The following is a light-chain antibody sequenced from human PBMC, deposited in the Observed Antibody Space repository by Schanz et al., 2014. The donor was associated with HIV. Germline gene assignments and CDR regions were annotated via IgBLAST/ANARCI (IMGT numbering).Light chain of an antibody. CDR1: QYVSNNY. J-gene: IGKJ3*01. V-gene: IGKV3-20*01. CDR3: HLYGRS. CDR2: GAS. Sequence: DIVLTQSPGTLSLSPGERATLSCRASQYVSNNYLSWHQQKPGQAPRLLIFGASGRATGIPDRFSGSGSGTDFTLTISRLEPEDFAVYYCHLYGRSFGPGTKVDIK.